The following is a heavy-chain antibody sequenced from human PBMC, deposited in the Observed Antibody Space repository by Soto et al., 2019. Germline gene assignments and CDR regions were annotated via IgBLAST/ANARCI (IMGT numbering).Heavy chain of an antibody. J-gene: IGHJ6*02. CDR1: GGSISSGDYY. CDR2: IYYSGST. CDR3: ARAQQGDSGYDYWYYYYGMDV. V-gene: IGHV4-30-4*01. D-gene: IGHD5-12*01. Sequence: SETLSLTCTVSGGSISSGDYYWSWIRQPPGKGLEWIGYIYYSGSTYYNPSLKSRVTISVDTSKNQFPPKLSSVTAADTAVYYCARAQQGDSGYDYWYYYYGMDVWGQGTTVTVSS.